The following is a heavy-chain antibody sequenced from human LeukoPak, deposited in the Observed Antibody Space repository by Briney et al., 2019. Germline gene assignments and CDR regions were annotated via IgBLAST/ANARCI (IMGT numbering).Heavy chain of an antibody. CDR1: GFTFSNYW. Sequence: PGGSLRLSCAASGFTFSNYWMTWVRQAPGKGLEWVATINHDGSEKYYVDSVRGRFTISRDSAKNSLHLQMSSLRGEDTAVFYCARESRGAAPGSYEAFDIWGQGTMVTVSS. V-gene: IGHV3-7*05. J-gene: IGHJ3*02. D-gene: IGHD6-13*01. CDR2: INHDGSEK. CDR3: ARESRGAAPGSYEAFDI.